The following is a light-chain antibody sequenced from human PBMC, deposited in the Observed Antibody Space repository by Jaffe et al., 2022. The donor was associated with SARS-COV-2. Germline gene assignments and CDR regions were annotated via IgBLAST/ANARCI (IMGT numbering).Light chain of an antibody. Sequence: DVVMTQSPLSLSVTPGQPASISCRSSQGLVYSNGNIYLNWFQQRPGQSPRRLIYMVSNRDSGVPDRFSGSGSGTDFTLKISGVEAEDVGVYYCMQGTHWPWTFGQGTKVEI. V-gene: IGKV2-30*01. CDR3: MQGTHWPWT. CDR2: MVS. J-gene: IGKJ1*01. CDR1: QGLVYSNGNIY.